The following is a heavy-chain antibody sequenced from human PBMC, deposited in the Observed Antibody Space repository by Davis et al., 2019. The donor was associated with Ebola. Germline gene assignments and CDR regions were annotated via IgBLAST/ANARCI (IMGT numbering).Heavy chain of an antibody. J-gene: IGHJ6*04. CDR1: GGSVSSGSYY. V-gene: IGHV4-61*01. CDR2: IYYSGST. Sequence: SETLSLTCTVSGGSVSSGSYYWSWIRQPPGKGLEWIGYIYYSGSTYYNPSLESRVIISVDTSKNQFSLKLTSVTAADTAVYYCARDSSSASGMDVWGKGTTVTVSS. CDR3: ARDSSSASGMDV. D-gene: IGHD2-2*01.